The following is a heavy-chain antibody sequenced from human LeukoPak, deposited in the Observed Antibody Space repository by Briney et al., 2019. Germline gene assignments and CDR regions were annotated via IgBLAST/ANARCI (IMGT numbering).Heavy chain of an antibody. J-gene: IGHJ6*03. V-gene: IGHV3-48*03. CDR1: GFTFSSYE. CDR3: ARLENYDFWSGYLPHYYMDV. Sequence: GGSLRLSCAASGFTFSSYEMNWVRQAPGKGLEWISYISSSGSAIYYADSVKGRFTISRDNAKNSLYLQMDSLRAEDTAVYYCARLENYDFWSGYLPHYYMDVWGKGTTVTVSS. D-gene: IGHD3-3*01. CDR2: ISSSGSAI.